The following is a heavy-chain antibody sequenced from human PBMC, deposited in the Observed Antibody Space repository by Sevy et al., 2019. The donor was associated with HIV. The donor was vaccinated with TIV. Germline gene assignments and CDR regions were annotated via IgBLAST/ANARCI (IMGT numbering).Heavy chain of an antibody. Sequence: GGSLRLSCVASGFTFSNYEMNWVRQAPGKGLEWVSYISSSGSSIYYADSEKGRFSISRDNAKNSLFLQVNSLRAEDTAVYYCARDLGSPDAFDIWGQGTMVTVSS. CDR2: ISSSGSSI. V-gene: IGHV3-48*03. D-gene: IGHD1-26*01. CDR3: ARDLGSPDAFDI. CDR1: GFTFSNYE. J-gene: IGHJ3*02.